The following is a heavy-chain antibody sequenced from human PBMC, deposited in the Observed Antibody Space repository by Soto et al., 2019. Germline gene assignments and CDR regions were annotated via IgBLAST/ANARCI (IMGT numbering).Heavy chain of an antibody. CDR3: ARADRSGSGRNSPFDAFDI. D-gene: IGHD3-10*01. CDR2: IDHSGST. Sequence: QVQLRESGPGLAKPSETLSLTCIVSGGSFTNYFWSWIRQFSGTGLEWIGYIDHSGSTNYNPSLVGRVTVSLDTSKNQFSLRLTSVTAADTALYYCARADRSGSGRNSPFDAFDIWGQGTTVTVSP. V-gene: IGHV4-59*01. J-gene: IGHJ3*02. CDR1: GGSFTNYF.